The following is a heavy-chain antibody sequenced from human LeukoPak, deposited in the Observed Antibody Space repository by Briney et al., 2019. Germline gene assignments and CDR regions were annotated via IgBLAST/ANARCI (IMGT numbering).Heavy chain of an antibody. CDR3: AKVFLGSSLVRVLDY. CDR2: ISGSGGST. D-gene: IGHD6-13*01. V-gene: IGHV3-23*01. Sequence: GGSLRLSCAASGFTFSSYAMSWVRQAPGKGLEWVSAISGSGGSTYYADSVKGRFTISRDNSKNTLYLQMNSLRAEDTAVYYCAKVFLGSSLVRVLDYWGQGTLVTVSS. J-gene: IGHJ4*02. CDR1: GFTFSSYA.